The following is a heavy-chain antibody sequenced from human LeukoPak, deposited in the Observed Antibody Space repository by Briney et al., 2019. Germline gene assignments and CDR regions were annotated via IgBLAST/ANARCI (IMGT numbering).Heavy chain of an antibody. CDR3: ARLHQDYVWGSYRYTGAFDI. CDR1: GYTFTDYY. CDR2: INPNSGGT. J-gene: IGHJ3*02. Sequence: ASVKVSCKASGYTFTDYYMHWVRQAPGQGLEWMGRINPNSGGTNYAQEFQGRVTMTRDTSLSTAYMELSRLRSDDTALYYCARLHQDYVWGSYRYTGAFDIWGQGTMVTVSS. V-gene: IGHV1-2*02. D-gene: IGHD3-16*02.